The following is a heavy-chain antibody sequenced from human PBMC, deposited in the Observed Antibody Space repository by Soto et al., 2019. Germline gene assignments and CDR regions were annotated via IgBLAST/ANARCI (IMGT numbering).Heavy chain of an antibody. V-gene: IGHV1-69*04. CDR2: IIPILGIA. Sequence: SVKVSCKASGGTLKTYSFNWVRQAPGQGLEWMGRIIPILGIANYAQKFQGRVTITADKSTSTAYMELSSLRSEDTAVYYCARDHAYCGGDCYSYYYYGMDVWGQGTTVTVSS. CDR1: GGTLKTYS. D-gene: IGHD2-21*02. CDR3: ARDHAYCGGDCYSYYYYGMDV. J-gene: IGHJ6*02.